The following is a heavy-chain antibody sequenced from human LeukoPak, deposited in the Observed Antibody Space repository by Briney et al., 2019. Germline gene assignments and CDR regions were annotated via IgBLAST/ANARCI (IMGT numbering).Heavy chain of an antibody. CDR1: GYTLTELS. CDR3: ATMFAYCSGGSCYRNAFDI. V-gene: IGHV1-24*01. CDR2: FDPEDGET. J-gene: IGHJ3*02. D-gene: IGHD2-15*01. Sequence: ASVKVSCKVSGYTLTELSMHWVRQAPGKGLEWMGGFDPEDGETIYAQKFQGRVTMTEDTSTDTAYMELSSLRSEDTAVYYCATMFAYCSGGSCYRNAFDIWGQGTMVTVSS.